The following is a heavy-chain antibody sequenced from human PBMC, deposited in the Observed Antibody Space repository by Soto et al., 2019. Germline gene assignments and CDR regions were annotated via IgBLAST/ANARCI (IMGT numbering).Heavy chain of an antibody. CDR3: VQSRCGGDCLQSYSSHSYYGLDV. V-gene: IGHV2-5*02. Sequence: QITLKESGPTLVKPTQTLTLTCTFPGFSFSSIGEGVGWIRQPPGKALEWLALIYWDDDKRYSPSLKSRLTITKDTAKNQVVLTMTNMDPVATATYYCVQSRCGGDCLQSYSSHSYYGLDVWGQGTTVTVSS. D-gene: IGHD2-21*02. CDR1: GFSFSSIGEG. CDR2: IYWDDDK. J-gene: IGHJ6*02.